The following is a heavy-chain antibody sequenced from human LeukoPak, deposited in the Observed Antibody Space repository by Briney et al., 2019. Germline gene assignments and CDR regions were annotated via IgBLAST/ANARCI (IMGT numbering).Heavy chain of an antibody. CDR1: GFTFSTYT. V-gene: IGHV3-21*01. CDR3: ARDVYCSSATCPFDY. CDR2: ISGSSSYK. D-gene: IGHD2-2*01. Sequence: PGGSLRLSCAASGFTFSTYTMNWVRQAPGKGLEWVSSISGSSSYKYYADSVKGRFTISRDNAKNSLYLQMNSLRAEDTAVYYCARDVYCSSATCPFDYWGQGTLVTVSS. J-gene: IGHJ4*02.